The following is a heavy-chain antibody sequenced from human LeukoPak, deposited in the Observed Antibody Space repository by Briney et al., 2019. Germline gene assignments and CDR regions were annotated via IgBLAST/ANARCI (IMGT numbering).Heavy chain of an antibody. CDR1: GGSFSGYY. Sequence: PSETLSLTCAVYGGSFSGYYWSWIRQPPGKGLEWIGEINHSGSTNYNPSLKSRVTISVDTSKNQFSLKLSSVTAADTAVYYCARDRATGAFDIWGQGTMVTVSS. CDR3: ARDRATGAFDI. CDR2: INHSGST. D-gene: IGHD3-9*01. J-gene: IGHJ3*02. V-gene: IGHV4-34*01.